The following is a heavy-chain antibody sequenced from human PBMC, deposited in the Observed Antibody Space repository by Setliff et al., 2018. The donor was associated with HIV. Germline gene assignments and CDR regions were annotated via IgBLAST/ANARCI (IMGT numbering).Heavy chain of an antibody. D-gene: IGHD2-15*01. Sequence: SVKVSCKASGYTFTSYYIYWVRQAPGQGLEWMGGIIPIFGTPDYAQKFQGRITITADESTSTAYMELSTLRSDDTALYYCARDLIRITPHGDLPFWGQGTLVTVSS. CDR3: ARDLIRITPHGDLPF. J-gene: IGHJ4*02. CDR2: IIPIFGTP. V-gene: IGHV1-69*13. CDR1: GYTFTSYY.